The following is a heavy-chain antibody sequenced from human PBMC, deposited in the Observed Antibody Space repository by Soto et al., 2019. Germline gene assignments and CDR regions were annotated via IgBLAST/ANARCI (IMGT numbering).Heavy chain of an antibody. CDR3: ARDRSMIVVVISIFDY. V-gene: IGHV3-30-3*01. CDR2: ISYDGSNK. D-gene: IGHD3-22*01. CDR1: GFTFSSYA. J-gene: IGHJ4*02. Sequence: LRLSCAASGFTFSSYAMHWVRQAPGKGLEWVAVISYDGSNKYYADSVKGRFTISRDNSKNTLYLQMNSLRAEDTAVYYCARDRSMIVVVISIFDYWGQGTLVTVSS.